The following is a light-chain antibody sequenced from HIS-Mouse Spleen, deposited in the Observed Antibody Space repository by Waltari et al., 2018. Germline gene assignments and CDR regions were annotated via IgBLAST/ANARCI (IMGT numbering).Light chain of an antibody. V-gene: IGLV3-21*02. J-gene: IGLJ1*01. CDR2: DAS. CDR3: QVWDSSSDPSYV. CDR1: NIWSKS. Sequence: SYVLIKPPPVSVAPGQTARVTRGGNNIWSKSVHWYQQKPGQAPVLVVDDASGRPSGIPERFCGSNSGNTATLTIGRVEAGDEADYYCQVWDSSSDPSYVFGTGTKVTVL.